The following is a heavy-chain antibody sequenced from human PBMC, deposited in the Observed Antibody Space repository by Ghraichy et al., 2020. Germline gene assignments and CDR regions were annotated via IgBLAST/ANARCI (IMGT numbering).Heavy chain of an antibody. V-gene: IGHV4-31*03. J-gene: IGHJ4*02. Sequence: SETLSLTCTVSGASIGSGTYYWTWIRQHPVKGLEWIGSIYYSGSSYHNPSLKSRLIMSMDTPKNQFSLTLRSVTAADTAVYFCAREQTALTPPFFDQWGQGTLVTVSS. D-gene: IGHD1-1*01. CDR3: AREQTALTPPFFDQ. CDR1: GASIGSGTYY. CDR2: IYYSGSS.